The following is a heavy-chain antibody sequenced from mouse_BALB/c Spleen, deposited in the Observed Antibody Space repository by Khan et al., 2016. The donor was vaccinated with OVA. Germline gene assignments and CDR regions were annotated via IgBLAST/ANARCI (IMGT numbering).Heavy chain of an antibody. D-gene: IGHD1-1*01. CDR1: GYSITTDYA. CDR2: ISYSGST. CDR3: STRYYSVDRNFAV. Sequence: EVQLVESGPGLVKPSQSLSLTCTVTGYSITTDYAWNWIRQFPGNKLEWMGYISYSGSTSYHPSLKSRFSIIRDTSKNQFFLQWNSVTTEVTATSSWSTRYYSVDRNFAVWGAGTTVTVSS. J-gene: IGHJ1*01. V-gene: IGHV3-2*02.